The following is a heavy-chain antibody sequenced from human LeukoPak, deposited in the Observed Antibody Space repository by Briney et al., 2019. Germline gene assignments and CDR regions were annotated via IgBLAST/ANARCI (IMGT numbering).Heavy chain of an antibody. Sequence: GGSLRLSCTASGSTFSSYSMNWVRQAPGEGLEWLSYISWGSNVIYYPDSVKGRFTTSRDDAKNSLFLQMNSLTDEDTAVYYCARDPGYSYALDYWGRGTLVTVSS. V-gene: IGHV3-48*02. J-gene: IGHJ4*02. CDR3: ARDPGYSYALDY. CDR1: GSTFSSYS. D-gene: IGHD5-18*01. CDR2: ISWGSNVI.